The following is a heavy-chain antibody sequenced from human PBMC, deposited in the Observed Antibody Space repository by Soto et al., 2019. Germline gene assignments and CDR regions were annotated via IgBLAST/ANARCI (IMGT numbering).Heavy chain of an antibody. CDR1: GFSLSTSGVG. V-gene: IGHV2-5*02. CDR3: ARTSVNWGSRGLLDY. Sequence: QITLKESGPTLVKPTQTLTLTCTFSGFSLSTSGVGVGWIRQPPGKALEWLALIYWDDDQRYSPSLKSRLTITKDTSKNQVVLTMTNMDPVDTATYYCARTSVNWGSRGLLDYWGQGTLVTVSS. D-gene: IGHD7-27*01. CDR2: IYWDDDQ. J-gene: IGHJ4*02.